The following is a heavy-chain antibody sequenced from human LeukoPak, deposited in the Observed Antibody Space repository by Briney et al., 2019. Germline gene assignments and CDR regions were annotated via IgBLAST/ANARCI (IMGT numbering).Heavy chain of an antibody. D-gene: IGHD3-22*01. CDR1: GYTFTSYG. Sequence: ASVKVSCKASGYTFTSYGISWVRQAPGQGLEWMGWISPYNGDTNYAQRFQGRVAMTRDTSINTAYMELSRLRSDDTAMYYCARIYYDSRGYYYNDYWGQGTLVTVSS. CDR3: ARIYYDSRGYYYNDY. J-gene: IGHJ4*02. CDR2: ISPYNGDT. V-gene: IGHV1-18*01.